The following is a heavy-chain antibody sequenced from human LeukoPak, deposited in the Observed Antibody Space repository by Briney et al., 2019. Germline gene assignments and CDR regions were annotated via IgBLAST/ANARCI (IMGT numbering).Heavy chain of an antibody. J-gene: IGHJ4*02. CDR3: ALLSVSMPDAS. V-gene: IGHV1-2*02. Sequence: ASVKVSCKASGYTFTGYYIHWVRQAPGQGLEWMGWIHANTGGTNYAQKFQGRVTMTRDTSISTAYMDLSRLTSDDTAVYYCALLSVSMPDASWGRGTLVTVSS. D-gene: IGHD2/OR15-2a*01. CDR1: GYTFTGYY. CDR2: IHANTGGT.